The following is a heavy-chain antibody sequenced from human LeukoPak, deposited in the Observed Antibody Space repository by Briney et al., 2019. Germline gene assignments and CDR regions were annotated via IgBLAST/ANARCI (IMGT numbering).Heavy chain of an antibody. CDR3: ARSNQADDY. J-gene: IGHJ4*02. D-gene: IGHD1-14*01. CDR2: TNPGGSNT. Sequence: PGGSLRLSCVASGFTFSNYWMHWVRQVPGKGLVWVSRTNPGGSNTAYADSVKGRFTISRDNARNTLYLQMDSLRAEDTAVYYCARSNQADDYWGQGTLVTVSS. CDR1: GFTFSNYW. V-gene: IGHV3-74*01.